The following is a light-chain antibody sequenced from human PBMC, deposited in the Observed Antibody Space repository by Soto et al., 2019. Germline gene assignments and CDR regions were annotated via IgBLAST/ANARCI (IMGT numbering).Light chain of an antibody. Sequence: QSALTQHRSVSGSPGQSVAISCAGSSSDVGGYNYVSWYQQQPGNAPMPVIYDVTTRSSGESDRFSRCKSGNQASMTISDLAAEHDGDYYCCSYAGTYTLRVFGTGSKGTV. CDR3: CSYAGTYTLRV. V-gene: IGLV2-11*01. CDR1: SSDVGGYNY. CDR2: DVT. J-gene: IGLJ1*01.